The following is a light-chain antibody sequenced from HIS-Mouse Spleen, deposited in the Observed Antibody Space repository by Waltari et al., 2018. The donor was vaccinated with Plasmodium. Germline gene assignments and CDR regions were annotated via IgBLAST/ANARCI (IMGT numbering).Light chain of an antibody. CDR2: GAS. V-gene: IGKV3-15*01. CDR1: QSFSSN. CDR3: QQYNNWSFT. J-gene: IGKJ3*01. Sequence: EIVMTQSPATLSVSPGERATLPCRASQSFSSNLAWYQQKPGQAPMRLSYGASTRATGIPARFSGSGSGTEFTLTISSLQSEDFAVYYCQQYNNWSFTFGPGTKVDIK.